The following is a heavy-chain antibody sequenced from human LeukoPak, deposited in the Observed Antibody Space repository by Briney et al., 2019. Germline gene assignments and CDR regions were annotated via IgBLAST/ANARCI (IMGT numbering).Heavy chain of an antibody. Sequence: PSETLSLTCTVSGGSISSSRYFWGWIRQPPGKGLEWIGSIYYSGSTYYNPSLKSRVTISVDTSKNQFSLKLSSVTAADTAVYYCARLTYDFYAFDIWGQGTMVIVSS. D-gene: IGHD3-3*01. CDR1: GGSISSSRYF. CDR2: IYYSGST. V-gene: IGHV4-39*01. CDR3: ARLTYDFYAFDI. J-gene: IGHJ3*02.